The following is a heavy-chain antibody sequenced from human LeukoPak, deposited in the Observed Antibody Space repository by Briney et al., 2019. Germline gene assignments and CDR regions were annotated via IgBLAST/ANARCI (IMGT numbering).Heavy chain of an antibody. CDR2: IIPILGIA. CDR1: GGTFSSYA. Sequence: SVKVSCKASGGTFSSYAISWVRQAPGQGLEWMGRIIPILGIANYAQKFQGRVTITADKSTSTAYMELSSLRSEDTAVYYCARANRSSTSCAPDYWGQGMLVTVSS. J-gene: IGHJ4*02. D-gene: IGHD2-2*01. CDR3: ARANRSSTSCAPDY. V-gene: IGHV1-69*04.